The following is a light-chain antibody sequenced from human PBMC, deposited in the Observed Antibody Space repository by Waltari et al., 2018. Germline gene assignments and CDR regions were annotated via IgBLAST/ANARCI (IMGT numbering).Light chain of an antibody. Sequence: DIQMTQSPPSLSASVRDRVPITCRASQSISTSLSWYQQKPGKAPKLLVYAASSLESGVPSRFTGSGSGTYFSLTISSLQPEDFATYFCQQTYSMPLTFGGGTKV. CDR2: AAS. CDR1: QSISTS. J-gene: IGKJ4*01. V-gene: IGKV1-39*01. CDR3: QQTYSMPLT.